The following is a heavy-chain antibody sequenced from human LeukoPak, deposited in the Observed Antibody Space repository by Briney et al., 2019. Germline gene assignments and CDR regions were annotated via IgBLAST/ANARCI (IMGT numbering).Heavy chain of an antibody. V-gene: IGHV1-69*05. Sequence: GSSVKVSCKASGGTFSSYAISWVRQAPGQGLEWRGRIIPIVGTANYAQKFQGRVTITTDESTSTAYMELSSLRSEDTAVYYCASDQITIFGVVISWFDPWGQGTLVTVSS. CDR2: IIPIVGTA. CDR3: ASDQITIFGVVISWFDP. CDR1: GGTFSSYA. D-gene: IGHD3-3*01. J-gene: IGHJ5*02.